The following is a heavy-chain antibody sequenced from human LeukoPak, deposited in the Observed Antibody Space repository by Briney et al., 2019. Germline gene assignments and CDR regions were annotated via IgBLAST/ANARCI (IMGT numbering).Heavy chain of an antibody. D-gene: IGHD2-2*01. CDR1: GYTFTGYY. Sequence: ASVKVSCKASGYTFTGYYMHWVRQAPGQGLEWMGWINPNSGGTNYAQKFQGRVTMTRDTSISTAYMELSRLRSDDTAVYYCARHSSTSLLLWNFDYWGQGTLVTVSS. V-gene: IGHV1-2*02. J-gene: IGHJ4*02. CDR2: INPNSGGT. CDR3: ARHSSTSLLLWNFDY.